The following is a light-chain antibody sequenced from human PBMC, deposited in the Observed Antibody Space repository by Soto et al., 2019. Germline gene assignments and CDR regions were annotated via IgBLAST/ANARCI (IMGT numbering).Light chain of an antibody. CDR2: SNN. CDR1: SSNIGSNT. Sequence: QSVLTQPPSVSGTPGQRVTISCSGGSSNIGSNTVNWYQQLPGTAPKLLIYSNNQRPSGVPDRFSGSKSGTSASLAISGLQSEDEADYYCAAWDDSLNVYVVFGGGTKVTVL. J-gene: IGLJ2*01. V-gene: IGLV1-44*01. CDR3: AAWDDSLNVYVV.